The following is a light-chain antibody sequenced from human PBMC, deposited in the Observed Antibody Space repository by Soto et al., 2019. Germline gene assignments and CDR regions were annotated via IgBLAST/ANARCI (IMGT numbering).Light chain of an antibody. J-gene: IGKJ1*01. CDR3: QQYNNWRTWT. V-gene: IGKV1-5*03. CDR2: QAS. CDR1: QSTSSY. Sequence: DIQMSLSPATLSASVGDRVTITCRASQSTSSYLAWYQQKPGKAPKLLIYQASSLENGVPSRFSGSGSGTEFTLTISSLQSEDFAVYYCQQYNNWRTWTFGQGTKVDIK.